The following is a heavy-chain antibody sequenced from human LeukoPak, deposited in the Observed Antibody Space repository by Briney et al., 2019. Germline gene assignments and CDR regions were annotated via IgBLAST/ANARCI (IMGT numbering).Heavy chain of an antibody. Sequence: PGGSLRLSCAASGFTFRSYGMHWVRQAPCKGLEWVAVIWYDGSNKYYADSVKGRFTISRDDSENTLYLQMNSLRAEDTALYYCASDGIAVDRGIGYFDYWGQGTLVTVSS. CDR1: GFTFRSYG. CDR3: ASDGIAVDRGIGYFDY. J-gene: IGHJ4*02. CDR2: IWYDGSNK. D-gene: IGHD6-13*01. V-gene: IGHV3-33*01.